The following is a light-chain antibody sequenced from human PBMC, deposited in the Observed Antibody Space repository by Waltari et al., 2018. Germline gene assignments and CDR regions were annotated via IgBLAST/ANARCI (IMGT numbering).Light chain of an antibody. CDR3: ATWDDSLNGWV. CDR2: NYY. V-gene: IGLV1-47*01. CDR1: STTITNY. J-gene: IGLJ3*02. Sequence: QSVLTQPPSASGAPGREVSISCSGGSTTITNYVFWYQQFPGTAPKLIVYNYYERPSGVPDRFSASKSGTSASLAISGLRSDDEADYYCATWDDSLNGWVFGGGTKLTVL.